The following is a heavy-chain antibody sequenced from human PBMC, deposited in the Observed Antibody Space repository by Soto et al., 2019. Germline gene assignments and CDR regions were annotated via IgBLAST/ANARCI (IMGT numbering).Heavy chain of an antibody. CDR1: SGSISSSNW. D-gene: IGHD6-19*01. CDR3: ASQGEDSSGGFDY. Sequence: QVQLQESGPGLVKPSGTPSLTCAVSSGSISSSNWWSWVRQPPGKGLEWIGEIYHSGSTNYNPSLKSRVTISVDKSKNQFSLKLSSVTAADTAVYYCASQGEDSSGGFDYWGQGTLVTVSS. CDR2: IYHSGST. V-gene: IGHV4-4*02. J-gene: IGHJ4*02.